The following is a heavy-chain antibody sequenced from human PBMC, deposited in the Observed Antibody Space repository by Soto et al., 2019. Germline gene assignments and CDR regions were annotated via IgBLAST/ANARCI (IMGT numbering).Heavy chain of an antibody. Sequence: PSETLSLTCTVSGGSVSSGSYYWSWIRQPPGKGLEWIGYIYYSGSTNYNPSLKSRVTISVDTSKNQFSLKLSSVTAADTAVYYCASDSDSGVYWGQGTLVTVSS. V-gene: IGHV4-61*01. CDR3: ASDSDSGVY. CDR1: GGSVSSGSYY. D-gene: IGHD1-26*01. CDR2: IYYSGST. J-gene: IGHJ4*02.